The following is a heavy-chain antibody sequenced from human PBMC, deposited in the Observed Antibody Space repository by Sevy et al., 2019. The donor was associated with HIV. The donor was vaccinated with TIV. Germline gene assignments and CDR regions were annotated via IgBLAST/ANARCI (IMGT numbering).Heavy chain of an antibody. CDR2: IWYDGRDT. CDR3: AGDVDSNYDGIDA. V-gene: IGHV3-33*01. J-gene: IGHJ6*02. CDR1: GFIFSNHG. Sequence: GGSLRLSCAVSGFIFSNHGMHWDRQAPGKGLEWVARIWYDGRDTYYGQSVKGRSTISRDNSKNTVVLQMNSLRVEDTVEYYCAGDVDSNYDGIDAWGQGTTVTVSS. D-gene: IGHD4-4*01.